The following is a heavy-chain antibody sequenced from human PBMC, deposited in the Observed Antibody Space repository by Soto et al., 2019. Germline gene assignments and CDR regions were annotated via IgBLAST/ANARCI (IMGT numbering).Heavy chain of an antibody. D-gene: IGHD6-19*01. CDR3: TTDRPQWLGTFDY. CDR1: GFTFSNAW. V-gene: IGHV3-15*01. CDR2: IKSKTDGGTT. J-gene: IGHJ4*02. Sequence: EVQLVESGGGLVKPGGSLRLSCAASGFTFSNAWMSWVRQAPGKGLEWVGRIKSKTDGGTTDYAAPVKGRFTISRDDSKSTLYLQMNSLKTEDTAVYYCTTDRPQWLGTFDYWGQGTLVTVSS.